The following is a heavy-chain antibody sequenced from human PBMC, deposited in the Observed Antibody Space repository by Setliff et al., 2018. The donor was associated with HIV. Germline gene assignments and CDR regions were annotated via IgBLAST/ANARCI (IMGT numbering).Heavy chain of an antibody. D-gene: IGHD6-19*01. J-gene: IGHJ4*02. CDR3: AKDYSSGWFDY. V-gene: IGHV3-23*01. CDR2: ISGSGDTT. CDR1: EFTFSNYA. Sequence: GGSLRLSCVASEFTFSNYAMTWVRQAPGKGLEWVSGISGSGDTTNYADSVKGRFTISRDNSKNTLYLQMNSLRAEDTAVYYCAKDYSSGWFDYWGQGTLVTVSS.